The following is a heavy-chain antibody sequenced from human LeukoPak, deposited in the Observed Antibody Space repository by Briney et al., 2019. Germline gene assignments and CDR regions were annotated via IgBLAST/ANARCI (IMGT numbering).Heavy chain of an antibody. CDR3: VTTAWSLGTYYFDF. Sequence: PGGSLRLSCAASGFTFRSYWMSWVRQAPGKGLEWVANIDQDGSETYYVDSVKGRFTISRDNAKKSLFLQMNSLRAEDSAVYFCVTTAWSLGTYYFDFWGQGTLVTVAS. CDR1: GFTFRSYW. J-gene: IGHJ4*02. D-gene: IGHD1-7*01. V-gene: IGHV3-7*01. CDR2: IDQDGSET.